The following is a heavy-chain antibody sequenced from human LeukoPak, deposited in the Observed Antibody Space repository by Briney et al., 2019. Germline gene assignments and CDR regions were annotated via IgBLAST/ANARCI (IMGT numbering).Heavy chain of an antibody. J-gene: IGHJ4*02. CDR1: GFTFSSYA. Sequence: GGSLRLSCAASGFTFSSYAMSWVRQAPGKGLEWVSAISGSGGSTYYADSVKGRFTISRDNSKNTLYLQMNSLRVEDTAVYYCTRGPDEAKLSKWGQGTLVTVSS. V-gene: IGHV3-23*01. D-gene: IGHD1-14*01. CDR3: TRGPDEAKLSK. CDR2: ISGSGGST.